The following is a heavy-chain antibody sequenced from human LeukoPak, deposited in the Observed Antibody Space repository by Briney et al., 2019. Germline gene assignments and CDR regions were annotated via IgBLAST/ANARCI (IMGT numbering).Heavy chain of an antibody. D-gene: IGHD5-12*01. Sequence: SGGSLRLSCTASGFTFATYNMNWVRQAPGKGLEWLSSISTSSSTIYYADSVKGRFTISRENAKNSLYLEMNSLRVEDTAVYYCARRGGGYDPYWYFDLWGRGTLVTVSS. CDR3: ARRGGGYDPYWYFDL. CDR1: GFTFATYN. J-gene: IGHJ2*01. V-gene: IGHV3-48*04. CDR2: ISTSSSTI.